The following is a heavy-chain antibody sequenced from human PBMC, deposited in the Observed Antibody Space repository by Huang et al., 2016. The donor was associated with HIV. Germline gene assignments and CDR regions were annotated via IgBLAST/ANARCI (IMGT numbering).Heavy chain of an antibody. Sequence: QVQLQQWGAGLLKPSETLSLTCAVYGGSFSGYSWNWIRQSPGKGLEGIGQINHSGSTDYNPSLKSRVTISMDTSKNRFSLKLNSVTAADTAIYYCAREVMITFGGPFDPWGHGNLVTVSS. CDR2: INHSGST. CDR1: GGSFSGYS. J-gene: IGHJ5*02. CDR3: AREVMITFGGPFDP. D-gene: IGHD3-16*01. V-gene: IGHV4-34*01.